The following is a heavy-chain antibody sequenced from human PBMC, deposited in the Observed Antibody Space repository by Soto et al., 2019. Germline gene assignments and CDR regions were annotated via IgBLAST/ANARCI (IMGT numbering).Heavy chain of an antibody. Sequence: QVQLVESGGGVVQPGRSLRLSCEASGFTFSNYGMHWVRQAPGKGLEWVAVIWNDGSSRYYADSVKGRFIVSRDNSKNTLCLQMNNVGDEETDVYFCARPDLVAAIGAALGCWGQGTLVTVSS. CDR1: GFTFSNYG. J-gene: IGHJ4*02. V-gene: IGHV3-33*01. CDR2: IWNDGSSR. CDR3: ARPDLVAAIGAALGC. D-gene: IGHD5-12*01.